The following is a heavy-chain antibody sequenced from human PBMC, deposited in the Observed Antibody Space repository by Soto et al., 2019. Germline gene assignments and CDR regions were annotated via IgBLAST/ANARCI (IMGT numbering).Heavy chain of an antibody. V-gene: IGHV3-23*01. Sequence: EVQLLESGGGLVQPGESLRLSCAASGFTFSSYAMSWVRQAPGKGLEWVSVISGSDDSTYYADSVKGRFTISRDNSKNTLDLQMNRLRADDTAVYYCANRSSSSTFDSWGQGTLVTVSS. CDR2: ISGSDDST. CDR3: ANRSSSSTFDS. CDR1: GFTFSSYA. D-gene: IGHD6-6*01. J-gene: IGHJ4*02.